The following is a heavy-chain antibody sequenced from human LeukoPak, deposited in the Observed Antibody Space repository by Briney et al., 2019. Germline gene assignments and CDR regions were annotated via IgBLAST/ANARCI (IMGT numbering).Heavy chain of an antibody. Sequence: PGGSLRLSCAASGSIFSCCWMAWVRQAPGKGLEWVAHMKEGGSETYYVGSVKGRFTISRDNAKNSLYLQMNSLKVEDTAVYYCARVRPGAHFDSWGQGTLVTVSS. V-gene: IGHV3-7*03. J-gene: IGHJ4*02. CDR2: MKEGGSET. D-gene: IGHD7-27*01. CDR1: GSIFSCCW. CDR3: ARVRPGAHFDS.